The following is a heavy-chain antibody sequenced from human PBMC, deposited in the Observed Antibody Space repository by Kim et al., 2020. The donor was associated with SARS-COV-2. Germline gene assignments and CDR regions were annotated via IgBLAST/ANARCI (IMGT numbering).Heavy chain of an antibody. Sequence: ASVKVSCKASGYTFTSYAMHWVRQAPGQRLEWMGWINAGNGNTKYSQKFQGRVTITRDTSASTAYMELSSLRSEDTAVYYCARAHLEVWSWFDPWGQGTLVTVSS. CDR2: INAGNGNT. J-gene: IGHJ5*02. V-gene: IGHV1-3*01. CDR3: ARAHLEVWSWFDP. D-gene: IGHD1-1*01. CDR1: GYTFTSYA.